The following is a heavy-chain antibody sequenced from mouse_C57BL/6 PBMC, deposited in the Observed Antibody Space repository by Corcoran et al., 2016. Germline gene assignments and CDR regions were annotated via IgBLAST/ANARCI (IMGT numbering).Heavy chain of an antibody. J-gene: IGHJ1*03. CDR1: GYTFTDYY. V-gene: IGHV1-19*01. CDR2: INPYNGGT. CDR3: ARSGYSNYEEYFDV. D-gene: IGHD2-5*01. Sequence: EVQLQQSGPVLVKPGASVKMSCKASGYTFTDYYMNWVKQSHGKSLEWIGVINPYNGGTSYNQKFKGKATLTVDKSSSTAYMELNSLTSEDSAVYYCARSGYSNYEEYFDVWGTGTTVTVSS.